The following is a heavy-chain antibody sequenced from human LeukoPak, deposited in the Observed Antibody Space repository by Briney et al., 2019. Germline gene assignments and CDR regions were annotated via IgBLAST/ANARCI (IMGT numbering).Heavy chain of an antibody. V-gene: IGHV4-34*01. Sequence: NPSETLSLTCAVYGGSFSGYYWSWIRQPPGKGLEWIGEINHSGSTNYNPSLKSRVTISVDTSKNQFSLKLSSVTAADTAVYYCATGITIFGVVTYNWFDPWGQGTLVTVSS. J-gene: IGHJ5*02. CDR3: ATGITIFGVVTYNWFDP. CDR2: INHSGST. CDR1: GGSFSGYY. D-gene: IGHD3-3*01.